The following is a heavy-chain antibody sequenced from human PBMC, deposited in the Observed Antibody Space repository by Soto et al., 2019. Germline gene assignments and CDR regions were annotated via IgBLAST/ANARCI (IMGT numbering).Heavy chain of an antibody. CDR1: GGSFSGYY. CDR3: AGFLRS. J-gene: IGHJ5*02. Sequence: QVQLQQWGAGLLKPSETLSLTCAVSGGSFSGYYWSWIRQPPGKGLEWIGEINHSGSTNYNPSLKSRVTTSVDTSKNQFSLKLSSVTAADTAVYYCAGFLRSWGQGTLVTVSS. CDR2: INHSGST. V-gene: IGHV4-34*01. D-gene: IGHD3-16*01.